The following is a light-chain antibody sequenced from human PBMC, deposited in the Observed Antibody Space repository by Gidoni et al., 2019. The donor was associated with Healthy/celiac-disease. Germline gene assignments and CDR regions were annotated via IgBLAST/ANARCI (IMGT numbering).Light chain of an antibody. CDR3: NSRDSSGNHLV. CDR1: SLRSYY. J-gene: IGLJ2*01. CDR2: GKN. V-gene: IGLV3-19*01. Sequence: SSELTQDPAVSVALGKTVRITCQGDSLRSYYASWYQQKPGQAPVLVIYGKNNRPSGIPDRFPGSSSGNTASLTITGAQAEDEADYYCNSRDSSGNHLVFGGGTKLTVL.